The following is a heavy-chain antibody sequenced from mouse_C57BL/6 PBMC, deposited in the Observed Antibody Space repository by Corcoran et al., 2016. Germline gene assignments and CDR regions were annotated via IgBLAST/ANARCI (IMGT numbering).Heavy chain of an antibody. CDR3: ARLDTTVVVDYYAMDY. Sequence: EVQLQQSGPELVKPGASVKIPCKASGYTFTDYNMDWVKQSHGKSLEWIGDINPNNGGTIYNQKFKGKATLTVDKSSSTAYMELRSLTSEDTAVYYCARLDTTVVVDYYAMDYWGQGTSVTVSS. CDR1: GYTFTDYN. CDR2: INPNNGGT. J-gene: IGHJ4*01. V-gene: IGHV1-18*01. D-gene: IGHD1-1*01.